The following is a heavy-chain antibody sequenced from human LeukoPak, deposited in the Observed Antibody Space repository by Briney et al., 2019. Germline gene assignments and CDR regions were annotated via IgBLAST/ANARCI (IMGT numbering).Heavy chain of an antibody. CDR3: AREGYDYVWQTTQQDGMDV. Sequence: REXVXYXRSSGNSIYYAHSVKGPFTISRDKARDSLHLQMNSLRVEDTAVYYCAREGYDYVWQTTQQDGMDVWGQGTTVTVSS. V-gene: IGHV3-48*03. D-gene: IGHD3-16*01. CDR2: XRSSGNSI. J-gene: IGHJ6*02.